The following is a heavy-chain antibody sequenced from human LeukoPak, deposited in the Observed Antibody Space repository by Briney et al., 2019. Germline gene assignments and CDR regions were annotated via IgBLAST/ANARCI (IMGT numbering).Heavy chain of an antibody. J-gene: IGHJ4*02. CDR2: ISHSGST. D-gene: IGHD3-22*01. V-gene: IGHV4-34*01. CDR3: ARAYDRSGYQSRGFDY. CDR1: GGSFSGYY. Sequence: PSETLSLTCAVYGGSFSGYYWSWIRQPPGKGLEWIGEISHSGSTNYNPSLKSRATISIDTSKNQFFLDLSSVTAADTAVYYCARAYDRSGYQSRGFDYWGQGALVNVSS.